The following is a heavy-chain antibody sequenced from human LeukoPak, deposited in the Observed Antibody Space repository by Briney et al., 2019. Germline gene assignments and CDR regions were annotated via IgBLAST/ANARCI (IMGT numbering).Heavy chain of an antibody. V-gene: IGHV4-4*07. CDR2: IYTSGST. J-gene: IGHJ4*02. Sequence: PSETLSLTCTVSGGSISSYYWSWIRQPAGKGLEWIGRIYTSGSTNYNPSLKSRVTMSVDTSKNQFSLKLSSVTAADTAVYYCARGDYCTSTSCYQNFDYWGQGTLVTVSS. CDR3: ARGDYCTSTSCYQNFDY. CDR1: GGSISSYY. D-gene: IGHD2-2*01.